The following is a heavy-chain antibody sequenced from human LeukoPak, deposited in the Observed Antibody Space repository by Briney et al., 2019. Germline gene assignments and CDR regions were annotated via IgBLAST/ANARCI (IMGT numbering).Heavy chain of an antibody. J-gene: IGHJ5*02. CDR2: INHSGST. CDR1: GGSFSGYY. D-gene: IGHD6-13*01. CDR3: ARGTGERNRRIAAAGTGRWFDP. V-gene: IGHV4-34*01. Sequence: SETLSLTCAVYGGSFSGYYWSWIRQPPGKGLEWIGEINHSGSTNYNPSLKSRVTISVDTSKNQFSLKLSSVTAADTAVYYCARGTGERNRRIAAAGTGRWFDPWGQGTLVTVSS.